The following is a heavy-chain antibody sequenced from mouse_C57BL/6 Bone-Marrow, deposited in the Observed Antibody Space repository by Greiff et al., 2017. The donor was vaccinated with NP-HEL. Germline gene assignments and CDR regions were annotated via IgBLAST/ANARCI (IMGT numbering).Heavy chain of an antibody. CDR3: ARRNWDAWFAY. CDR1: GYTFTSYG. J-gene: IGHJ3*01. CDR2: IYPRSGNT. D-gene: IGHD4-1*01. V-gene: IGHV1-81*01. Sequence: QVHVKQSGAELARPGASVKLSCKASGYTFTSYGISWVKQRTGQGLEWIGEIYPRSGNTYYNEKFKGKATLTADKSSSTAYMELRSLTSEDSAVYFCARRNWDAWFAYWGQGTLVTVSA.